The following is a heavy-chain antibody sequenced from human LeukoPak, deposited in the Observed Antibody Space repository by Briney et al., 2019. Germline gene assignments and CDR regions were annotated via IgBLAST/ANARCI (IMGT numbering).Heavy chain of an antibody. V-gene: IGHV4-59*01. J-gene: IGHJ4*02. D-gene: IGHD6-13*01. CDR2: IYYSGST. Sequence: PSETLSLTCTVSGGSISSYYWSWTRQPPGKGLEWIGYIYYSGSTNYNPSLKSRVTISVDTSKNQFSLKLSSVTAADTAVYYCARGGSSWYGPSPSFDYWGQGTLVTVSS. CDR1: GGSISSYY. CDR3: ARGGSSWYGPSPSFDY.